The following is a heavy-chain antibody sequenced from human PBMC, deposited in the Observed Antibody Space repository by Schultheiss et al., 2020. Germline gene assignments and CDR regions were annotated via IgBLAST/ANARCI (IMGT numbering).Heavy chain of an antibody. CDR2: IYHSGST. V-gene: IGHV4-38-2*02. D-gene: IGHD3-22*01. CDR3: ARVDSDYSTTSFDC. Sequence: SETLSLTCTVSGYSISSGYYWGWIRQPPGKGLEWIGYIYHSGSTYYNPSLKSRVTISVDTSKNQFSLKLSSVTAADTAVYYCARVDSDYSTTSFDCWGQGTLVTVSS. J-gene: IGHJ4*02. CDR1: GYSISSGYY.